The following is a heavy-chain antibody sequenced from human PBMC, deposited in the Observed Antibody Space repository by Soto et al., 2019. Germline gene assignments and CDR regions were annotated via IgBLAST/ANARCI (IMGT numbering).Heavy chain of an antibody. V-gene: IGHV4-34*01. CDR3: ATSPRVYCSGGSCYDWTRGEDY. CDR1: GGSFSGYY. Sequence: SETLSLTCAVYGGSFSGYYWSWIRQPPGKGLEWIGEINHSGSTNYSPSLKSRVTISVDTSKNQFSLNLSSVTAADTALYYCATSPRVYCSGGSCYDWTRGEDYWGQGTLVTVSS. J-gene: IGHJ4*02. CDR2: INHSGST. D-gene: IGHD2-15*01.